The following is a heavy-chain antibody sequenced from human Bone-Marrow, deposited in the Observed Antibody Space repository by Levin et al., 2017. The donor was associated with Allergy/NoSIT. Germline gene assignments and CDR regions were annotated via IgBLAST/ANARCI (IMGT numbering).Heavy chain of an antibody. Sequence: SQTLSLTCSVSGGSVRSQNYYWSWIRQPPGKPLEWIGYVSYSGTTTYSPSLESRVTISLGTSENQFSLRLTSLTAADTAVYYWARDHGDSSDAFAIWGQGTMVTVSS. CDR2: VSYSGTT. CDR3: ARDHGDSSDAFAI. D-gene: IGHD4-17*01. V-gene: IGHV4-61*01. J-gene: IGHJ3*02. CDR1: GGSVRSQNYY.